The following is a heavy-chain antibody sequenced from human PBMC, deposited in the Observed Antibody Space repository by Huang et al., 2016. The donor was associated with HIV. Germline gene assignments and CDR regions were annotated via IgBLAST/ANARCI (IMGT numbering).Heavy chain of an antibody. D-gene: IGHD4-17*01. Sequence: QVHLVQSGAEVKKPGASVKVSCKASGYTFTNYDINWVRQAPGRGLEWMGWMNPNTGNTCFEQSFQGRVTMTRKTSITTAYMELTSLTSEDTAVYYCARSAYGDLDYWGLGTLVIVSS. CDR2: MNPNTGNT. CDR1: GYTFTNYD. CDR3: ARSAYGDLDY. J-gene: IGHJ4*02. V-gene: IGHV1-8*02.